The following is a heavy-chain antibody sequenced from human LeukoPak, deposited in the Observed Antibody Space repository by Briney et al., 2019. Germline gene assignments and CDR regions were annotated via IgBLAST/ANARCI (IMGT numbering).Heavy chain of an antibody. V-gene: IGHV1-8*02. CDR1: GYTFTGYY. CDR2: MNPNSGNT. J-gene: IGHJ4*02. Sequence: ASVKVSCKASGYTFTGYYMHWVRQATGQGLEWMGWMNPNSGNTGYAQKFQGRVTMTRNTSISTAYMELSSLRSEDTAVYYCARGDIVVVVAATFFDYWGQGTLVTVSS. CDR3: ARGDIVVVVAATFFDY. D-gene: IGHD2-15*01.